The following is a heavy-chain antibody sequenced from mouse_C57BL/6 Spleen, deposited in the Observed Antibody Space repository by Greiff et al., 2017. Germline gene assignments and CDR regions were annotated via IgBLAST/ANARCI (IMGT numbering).Heavy chain of an antibody. CDR2: IDTGNGDT. CDR1: GFNFKDDY. CDR3: TDIYLLEG. Sequence: EVQLQQSGAELVRPGASVKLSCTASGFNFKDDYMHWVKQRPEQGLEWIGWIDTGNGDTEYASTFQGKDTITADTSSNTAYLQLSSLTSEDTAVYYGTDIYLLEGWGQGTTLTVSS. V-gene: IGHV14-4*01. J-gene: IGHJ2*01. D-gene: IGHD1-3*01.